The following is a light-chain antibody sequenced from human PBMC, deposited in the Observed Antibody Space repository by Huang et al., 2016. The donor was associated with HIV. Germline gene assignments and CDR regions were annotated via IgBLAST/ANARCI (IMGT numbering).Light chain of an antibody. CDR3: QQYNNWFLT. CDR2: GAS. J-gene: IGKJ4*01. V-gene: IGKV3-15*01. CDR1: QSVSTN. Sequence: EVVMTQSPATLSVSPRERVTLSCRASQSVSTNLARYQKRPGQTPRLLIYGASTRATGVPARFGGSGSGTEFTLTISSLQSEDFGIYYCQQYNNWFLTFGGGTRV.